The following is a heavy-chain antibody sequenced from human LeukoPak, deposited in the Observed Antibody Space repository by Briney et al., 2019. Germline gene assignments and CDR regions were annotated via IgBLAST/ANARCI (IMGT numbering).Heavy chain of an antibody. CDR1: GFTFSSYW. CDR2: INSDGSST. J-gene: IGHJ6*02. CDR3: AREGVWRQQLVDYYYSMDV. V-gene: IGHV3-74*01. Sequence: GGSLRLSCAASGFTFSSYWMHWVRQAPGKGLVWVSRINSDGSSTSYADSVKGRFTISRDNAKNTLYPQMNSLRAEDTAVYYCAREGVWRQQLVDYYYSMDVWGQGTTVTVSS. D-gene: IGHD6-13*01.